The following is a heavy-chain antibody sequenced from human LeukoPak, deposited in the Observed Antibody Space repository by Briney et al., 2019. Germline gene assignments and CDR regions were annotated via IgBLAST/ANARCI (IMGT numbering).Heavy chain of an antibody. CDR2: ISYSGST. Sequence: PSETLSLTCTVSGVSISRSRYFWGWIRQPPGKGLEWIGTISYSGSTYYNPSLKSRVTISVDTSKNQFSLKLSSVTAADTAVYYCARETRLHSGSYSNDAFDIWGQGTMVTVSS. CDR1: GVSISRSRYF. V-gene: IGHV4-39*02. D-gene: IGHD1-26*01. CDR3: ARETRLHSGSYSNDAFDI. J-gene: IGHJ3*02.